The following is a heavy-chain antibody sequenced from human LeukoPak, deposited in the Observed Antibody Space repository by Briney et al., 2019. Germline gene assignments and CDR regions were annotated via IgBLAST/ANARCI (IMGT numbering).Heavy chain of an antibody. CDR2: IYSTGST. Sequence: SETLSLTCTVSGGSISSYYWSCIRQPAGKGLECIGRIYSTGSTKYSPSLESRLTMSLDTSKDQFSLKLTSVTAADTAVYYCARGVVVAGLRYYFDSWGQGSLVSVSS. CDR1: GGSISSYY. D-gene: IGHD6-19*01. J-gene: IGHJ4*02. V-gene: IGHV4-4*07. CDR3: ARGVVVAGLRYYFDS.